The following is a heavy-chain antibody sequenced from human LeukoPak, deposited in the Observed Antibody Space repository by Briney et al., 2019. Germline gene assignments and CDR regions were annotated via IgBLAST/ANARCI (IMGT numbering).Heavy chain of an antibody. D-gene: IGHD1-26*01. CDR1: GGSISSSSYY. V-gene: IGHV4-61*01. Sequence: PSETLSLTCTVSGGSISSSSYYWSWIRRPPGKGLEWIGYIYYSGSTNYNPSLKSRVTISVDTSKNQFSLKLSSVTAADTAVYYCASWSKYSGSRNAFDIWGQGTMVTVSS. CDR2: IYYSGST. CDR3: ASWSKYSGSRNAFDI. J-gene: IGHJ3*02.